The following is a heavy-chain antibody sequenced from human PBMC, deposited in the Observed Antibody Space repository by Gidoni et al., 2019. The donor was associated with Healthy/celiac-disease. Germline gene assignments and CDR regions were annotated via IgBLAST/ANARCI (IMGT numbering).Heavy chain of an antibody. CDR2: IWYDGSNK. J-gene: IGHJ4*02. CDR1: GFTFISYG. CDR3: ARDPAYCTNGVCSYFDY. Sequence: QVQLVESGGGVVQPGRSLRLSCAASGFTFISYGMHWVRQAPGKGLEWVAVIWYDGSNKYYADSVKGRFTISRDNSKNTLYLQMNSLRAEDTAVYYCARDPAYCTNGVCSYFDYWGQGTLVTVSS. D-gene: IGHD2-8*01. V-gene: IGHV3-33*01.